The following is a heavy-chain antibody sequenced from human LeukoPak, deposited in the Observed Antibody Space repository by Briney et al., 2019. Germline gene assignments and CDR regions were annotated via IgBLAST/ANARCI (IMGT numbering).Heavy chain of an antibody. CDR1: GGSMSSDG. CDR3: ASGARAGYTLEPFDY. CDR2: IYYSGST. J-gene: IGHJ4*02. V-gene: IGHV4-59*08. D-gene: IGHD5-24*01. Sequence: SETLSLTLSVSGGSMSSDGSRWIRQPPGKGLEWIGYIYYSGSTKYNPSLKSRVTISVDTSKNQFSLKLSSVTAADTAVYYCASGARAGYTLEPFDYWGQGTLVTVSS.